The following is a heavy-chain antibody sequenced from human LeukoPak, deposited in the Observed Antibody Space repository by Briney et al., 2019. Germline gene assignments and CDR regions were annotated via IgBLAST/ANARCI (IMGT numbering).Heavy chain of an antibody. CDR2: IYYSGST. CDR1: CGSISSGGYY. D-gene: IGHD6-13*01. CDR3: ATERMSSWDGYYYYGMDV. Sequence: SQTLSLTCTVLCGSISSGGYYWSWIRQHPGKGLEWIGYIYYSGSTYYNPSLKSQVTISVDTSKNQFSLKLSSVTAADTAVKYCATERMSSWDGYYYYGMDVWGQGTTVTVSS. J-gene: IGHJ6*02. V-gene: IGHV4-31*01.